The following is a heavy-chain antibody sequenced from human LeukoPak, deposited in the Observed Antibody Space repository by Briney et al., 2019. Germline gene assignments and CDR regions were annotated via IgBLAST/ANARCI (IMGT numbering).Heavy chain of an antibody. V-gene: IGHV4-4*07. CDR2: IYTSGST. J-gene: IGHJ4*02. CDR1: GGSISSYY. CDR3: ARDGGNDSSGYFYYFDY. D-gene: IGHD3-22*01. Sequence: KPSETLSLTCTVSGGSISSYYWSWIRQPAGKGLEWIGRIYTSGSTNYNPSLKSRVTMSVDTSKNQFSLKLSSVTAADTAVYYCARDGGNDSSGYFYYFDYWGQGTLVTASS.